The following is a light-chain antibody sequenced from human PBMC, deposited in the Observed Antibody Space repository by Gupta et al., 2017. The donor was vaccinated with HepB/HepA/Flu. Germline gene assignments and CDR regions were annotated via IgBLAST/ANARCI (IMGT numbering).Light chain of an antibody. CDR3: GTWDAIRNVLL. Sequence: QSVLMQPPSVSAAPGQEFAISCAGSSSNIESNFLSWYQHVPLAAPKLLIYDNSKRHSGIPDRFSGSKSGTSATLAITGLQTGDEADYYCGTWDAIRNVLLFGGGTELAVL. CDR1: SSNIESNF. CDR2: DNS. J-gene: IGLJ2*01. V-gene: IGLV1-51*02.